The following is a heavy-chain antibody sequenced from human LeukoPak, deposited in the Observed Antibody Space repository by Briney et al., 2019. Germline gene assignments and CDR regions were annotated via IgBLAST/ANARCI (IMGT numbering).Heavy chain of an antibody. V-gene: IGHV4-59*08. Sequence: PSETLSLTCTVSGGSISSYYWSWIRQPPGKGLEWIGYIYYSGSTNYNPSLKSRVTISVDTSKNQFSLKLSSVTAADTAVYYCAREGYCSGGSCYWRRIDYWGQGTLVTVSS. CDR2: IYYSGST. J-gene: IGHJ4*02. CDR3: AREGYCSGGSCYWRRIDY. CDR1: GGSISSYY. D-gene: IGHD2-15*01.